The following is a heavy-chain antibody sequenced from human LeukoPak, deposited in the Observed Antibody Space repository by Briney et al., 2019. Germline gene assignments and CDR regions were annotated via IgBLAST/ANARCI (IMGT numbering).Heavy chain of an antibody. J-gene: IGHJ4*02. CDR1: GFTFSSYE. CDR2: ISSSGTTI. V-gene: IGHV3-48*03. CDR3: ARGLTY. Sequence: GGSLRLSCVASGFTFSSYEMNWGRQALGEGLERVSYISSSGTTIYYADSVKGRFTISRDSAKNSLYLQMNSLRGEDTAVYYCARGLTYWGQGTLVTVSS. D-gene: IGHD3-9*01.